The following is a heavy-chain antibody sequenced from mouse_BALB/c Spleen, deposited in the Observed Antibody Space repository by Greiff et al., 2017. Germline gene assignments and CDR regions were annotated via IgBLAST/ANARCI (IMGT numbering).Heavy chain of an antibody. D-gene: IGHD2-3*01. CDR3: ARMGPTVAY. CDR1: GYTFTSYW. V-gene: IGHV1-7*01. Sequence: VKLVESGAELAKPGASVKMSCKASGYTFTSYWMHWVKQRPGQGLEWIGYINPSTGYTEYNQKFKDKATLTADKSSSTAYMQLSSLTSEDSAVYYCARMGPTVAYWGQGTLVTVSA. CDR2: INPSTGYT. J-gene: IGHJ3*01.